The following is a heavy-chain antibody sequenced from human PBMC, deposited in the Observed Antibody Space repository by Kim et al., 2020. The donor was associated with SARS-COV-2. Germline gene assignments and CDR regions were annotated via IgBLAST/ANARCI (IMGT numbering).Heavy chain of an antibody. J-gene: IGHJ5*02. CDR3: VRQQLERGQGWLDP. CDR1: GGSISSYY. D-gene: IGHD1-1*01. Sequence: SETLSLTCTVSGGSISSYYWSWIGQPPGKGLEWIGYIYYSGRTNYNPSLKSRVTISVATSNNQFSLKLSSVTAADTAVYYCVRQQLERGQGWLDPWCHGT. V-gene: IGHV4-59*08. CDR2: IYYSGRT.